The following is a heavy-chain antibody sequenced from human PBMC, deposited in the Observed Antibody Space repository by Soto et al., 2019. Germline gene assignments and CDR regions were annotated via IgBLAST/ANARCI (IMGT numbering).Heavy chain of an antibody. Sequence: QVQLQQWGAGLVKPSETLSLSCAAYGQSFSGHSWAWIRQPPGKGLEWIGEINESGSTYYNPSLKSRVTISTDTSKNQFALELSSVSAADTAAYFCARGSGIVALPGELEDVKYDYWGQGTLVNVSS. D-gene: IGHD1-1*01. V-gene: IGHV4-34*01. CDR1: GQSFSGHS. CDR2: INESGST. CDR3: ARGSGIVALPGELEDVKYDY. J-gene: IGHJ4*02.